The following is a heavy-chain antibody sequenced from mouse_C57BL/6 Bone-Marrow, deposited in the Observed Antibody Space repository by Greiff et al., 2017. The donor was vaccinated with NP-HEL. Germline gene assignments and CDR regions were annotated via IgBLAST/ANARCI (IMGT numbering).Heavy chain of an antibody. D-gene: IGHD1-1*01. Sequence: EVQLVESGPGLVKPSQSLSLTCSVTGYSITSGYYWNWIRQFPGNKLEWMGYISYDGSNNYNPSLKNRISITRDTSKNQFFLKLNSVTTEDTATYYCARDRILTTVVAGDYAMDYWGQGTSVTVSS. J-gene: IGHJ4*01. CDR3: ARDRILTTVVAGDYAMDY. CDR1: GYSITSGYY. CDR2: ISYDGSN. V-gene: IGHV3-6*01.